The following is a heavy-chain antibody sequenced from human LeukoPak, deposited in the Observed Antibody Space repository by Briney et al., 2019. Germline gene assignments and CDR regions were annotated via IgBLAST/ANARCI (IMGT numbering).Heavy chain of an antibody. CDR1: GDSISSYF. CDR2: IYYSGST. D-gene: IGHD5-12*01. CDR3: AKSNGYGLIDY. V-gene: IGHV4-59*08. J-gene: IGHJ4*02. Sequence: SETLSLTCTVSGDSISSYFWSWIRQPPGKRLEWIGDIYYSGSTNYNPSLKSRVTISVDTSKNQFSLKLSSVTAADTAMYYCAKSNGYGLIDYWGQGTLVTVSS.